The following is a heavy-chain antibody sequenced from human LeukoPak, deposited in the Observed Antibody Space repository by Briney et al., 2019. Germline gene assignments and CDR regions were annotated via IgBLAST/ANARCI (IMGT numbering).Heavy chain of an antibody. V-gene: IGHV3-66*01. CDR3: ASAYTYGKVDC. CDR2: IYNGGST. CDR1: GFTVSSNY. J-gene: IGHJ4*02. Sequence: GGSLRLSCAASGFTVSSNYMSWVRQAPGKGLEWVSLIYNGGSTYCADSVKGRFAISRDNSKNTLYLQMNSLTAEDTAVYYCASAYTYGKVDCWGQGTLVTVSS. D-gene: IGHD5-18*01.